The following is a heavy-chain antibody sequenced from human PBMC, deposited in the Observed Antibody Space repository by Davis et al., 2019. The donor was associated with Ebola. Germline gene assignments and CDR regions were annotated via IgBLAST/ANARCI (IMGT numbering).Heavy chain of an antibody. CDR1: GFIFRNYV. V-gene: IGHV3-23*01. CDR2: FGTGGDT. CDR3: ARDLRGPRTH. D-gene: IGHD1-14*01. Sequence: GESLKISCETSGFIFRNYVMSWVRQAPGKGLEWVSTFGTGGDTYYADSVKGRFTISRDNSKNTLYLQMNSLRAEDTAVYYCARDLRGPRTHWGQGTLVTVSS. J-gene: IGHJ4*02.